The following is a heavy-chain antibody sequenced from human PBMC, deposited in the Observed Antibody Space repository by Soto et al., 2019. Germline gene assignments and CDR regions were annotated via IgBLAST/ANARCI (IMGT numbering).Heavy chain of an antibody. CDR2: INAGNGNT. V-gene: IGHV1-3*01. D-gene: IGHD2-2*02. Sequence: ASVKVSCKASGYTFTSYAMHWVRQAPGQRLEWMGWINAGNGNTKYSQKFQGRVTITRDTSASTAYMELSSLRSEDTAVYYCETDQEYCSSTSCNIPCYYGMDVWGQGTTVTVSS. CDR3: ETDQEYCSSTSCNIPCYYGMDV. J-gene: IGHJ6*02. CDR1: GYTFTSYA.